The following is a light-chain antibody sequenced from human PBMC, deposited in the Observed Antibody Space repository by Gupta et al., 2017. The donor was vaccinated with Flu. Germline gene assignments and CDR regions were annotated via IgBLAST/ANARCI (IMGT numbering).Light chain of an antibody. V-gene: IGKV1-27*01. CDR1: QDISNY. Sequence: PSSLSASVGDSVTITCRASQDISNYLACYQQTPGKDPQTRISSASTVHSGGPSRCSGSGSGAVVTLTISSRQPEDVATYYCPHEKRTPGTFGQGTKVEIK. CDR3: PHEKRTPGT. CDR2: SAS. J-gene: IGKJ1*01.